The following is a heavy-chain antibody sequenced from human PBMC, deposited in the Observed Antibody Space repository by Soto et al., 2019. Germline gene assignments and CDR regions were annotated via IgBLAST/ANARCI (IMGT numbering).Heavy chain of an antibody. V-gene: IGHV5-51*03. CDR1: GYTFTTNW. CDR2: IYPGDSDT. J-gene: IGHJ4*02. Sequence: EVKLVQSGAAVEKPGESLKISCQASGYTFTTNWIGWVRQMPGKGLEWMGLIYPGDSDTRYSPSFQGQVTISADKSISTAYLQWSSLTASDTAIYYCARVYKALSGGPDYWGQGTLVTVST. D-gene: IGHD2-8*02. CDR3: ARVYKALSGGPDY.